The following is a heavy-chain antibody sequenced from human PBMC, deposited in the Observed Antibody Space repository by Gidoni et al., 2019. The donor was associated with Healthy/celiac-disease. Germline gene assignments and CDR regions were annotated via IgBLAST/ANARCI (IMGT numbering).Heavy chain of an antibody. CDR1: GASTSSCSHH. CDR2: IHPSGSP. D-gene: IGHD5-18*01. CDR3: ARAVYSRNAIYYYGMDV. J-gene: IGHJ6*02. V-gene: IGHV4-61*02. Sequence: QVQVQESGPGLVKPSPTLSLPRPVSGASTSSCSHHWSWIRQPAGKGLEWIGRIHPSGSPSNNPYLRSRVTISVDTSKNQFTLKLSTVTAADTAVYYGARAVYSRNAIYYYGMDVWGQGTTVTVSS.